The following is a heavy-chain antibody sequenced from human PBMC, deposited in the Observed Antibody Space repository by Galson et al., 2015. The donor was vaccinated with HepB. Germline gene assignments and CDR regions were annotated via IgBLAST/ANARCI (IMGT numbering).Heavy chain of an antibody. CDR1: GFSLTTSGMG. J-gene: IGHJ6*03. CDR3: AHMSGSTYYYYYYMGV. CDR2: VYWNDDK. V-gene: IGHV2-5*01. Sequence: PALVKPTQTLTLTCTFSGFSLTTSGMGVGWIRQPPRKALEWLALVYWNDDKRYSPSLKSRLTITKDTSKNQVVPTMTNMDPVDTATYYCAHMSGSTYYYYYYMGVWGKGTTVTVSS. D-gene: IGHD6-13*01.